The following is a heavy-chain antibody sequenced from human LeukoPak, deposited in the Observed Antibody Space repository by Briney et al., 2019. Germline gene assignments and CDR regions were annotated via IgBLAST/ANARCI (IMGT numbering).Heavy chain of an antibody. CDR1: GGSISSSSYY. Sequence: SETLSLTCTVSGGSISSSSYYWGWIRQPPGKGPEWIGSIYYSGSTYYNPSLKSRVTISVDTSKNQFSLKLSSVTAADTAVYYCARRLGYCSSTSCYFDYWGQGTLVTVSS. D-gene: IGHD2-2*01. J-gene: IGHJ4*02. CDR3: ARRLGYCSSTSCYFDY. CDR2: IYYSGST. V-gene: IGHV4-39*01.